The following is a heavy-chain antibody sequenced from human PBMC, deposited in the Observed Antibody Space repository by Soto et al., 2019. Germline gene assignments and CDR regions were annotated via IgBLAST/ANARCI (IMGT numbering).Heavy chain of an antibody. Sequence: GGSLRLSCAASGFTFSSYAMSWVRQAPGKGLEWVSAISCNGGSTYYADPVKGRFTISRDNSKQTLYLQMNSLRADDTAVYYCAKGRYTLGFLYDCWGQGTLVTVSS. CDR2: ISCNGGST. CDR3: AKGRYTLGFLYDC. V-gene: IGHV3-23*01. CDR1: GFTFSSYA. J-gene: IGHJ4*01. D-gene: IGHD5-18*01.